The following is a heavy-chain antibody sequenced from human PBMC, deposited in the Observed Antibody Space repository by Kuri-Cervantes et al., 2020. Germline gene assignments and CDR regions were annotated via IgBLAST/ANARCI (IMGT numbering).Heavy chain of an antibody. V-gene: IGHV3-43D*04. CDR3: ARDRTTMVRGGNMDV. CDR1: GFTFDDYA. J-gene: IGHJ6*03. Sequence: GGSLRLSCAASGFTFDDYAMHWVRQAPGKGLEWVSLISWDGGSTYYADSVKGRFTISRDNSKNSLYLQMNSLRAEDTAVYYCARDRTTMVRGGNMDVWGKGTTVTVSS. D-gene: IGHD3-10*01. CDR2: ISWDGGST.